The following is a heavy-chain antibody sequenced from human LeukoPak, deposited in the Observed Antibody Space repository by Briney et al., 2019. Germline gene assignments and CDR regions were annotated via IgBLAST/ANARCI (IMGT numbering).Heavy chain of an antibody. Sequence: PGGSLRLSCAASGFTVSSNYMSWVRQAPGKGLEWVSVIYSGGSTYYADSVKGRFTISRDNAKNTLYLQMNSLRAEDTAVYYCARDWFHAIDYWGQGTLVTVSS. J-gene: IGHJ4*02. D-gene: IGHD2/OR15-2a*01. CDR1: GFTVSSNY. V-gene: IGHV3-53*01. CDR2: IYSGGST. CDR3: ARDWFHAIDY.